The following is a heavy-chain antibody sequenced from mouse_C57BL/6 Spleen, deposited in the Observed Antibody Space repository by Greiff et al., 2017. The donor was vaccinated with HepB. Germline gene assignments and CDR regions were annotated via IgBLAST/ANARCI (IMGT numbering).Heavy chain of an antibody. CDR1: GFTFSSYG. CDR3: ARGYGWGFAY. J-gene: IGHJ3*01. V-gene: IGHV5-6*01. Sequence: EVKLMESGGDLVKPGGSLKLSCAASGFTFSSYGMSWVRQTPDKRLEWVATISSGGSYTYYPDSVKGRFTISRDNAKNTLYLQMSSLKSEDTAMYYCARGYGWGFAYWGQGTLVTVSA. CDR2: ISSGGSYT. D-gene: IGHD2-10*02.